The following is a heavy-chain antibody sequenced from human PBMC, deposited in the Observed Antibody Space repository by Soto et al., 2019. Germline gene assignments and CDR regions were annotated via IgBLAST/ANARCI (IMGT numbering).Heavy chain of an antibody. Sequence: EVQLLESGGGFVQPGGSLRLSCAASGFTFSSYAMSWVRQAPGKGLEWVSAISGSGGSTYYADSVKGRFTISRDNSKNTLYLQMNSLRAEDSAVYYCAKEKGDIWVTTDAFDIWGQGTMVTVSS. J-gene: IGHJ3*02. CDR2: ISGSGGST. V-gene: IGHV3-23*01. CDR3: AKEKGDIWVTTDAFDI. CDR1: GFTFSSYA. D-gene: IGHD4-17*01.